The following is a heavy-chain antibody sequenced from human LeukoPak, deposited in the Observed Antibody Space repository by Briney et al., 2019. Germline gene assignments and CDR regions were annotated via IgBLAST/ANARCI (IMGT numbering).Heavy chain of an antibody. Sequence: ASVKVSCKASGYTFTSYGISWVRQAPGQGLEWMGWISAYNGNTNYAQKLQGRVTMTTDTSTSTAYMEPRSLRSDDTAVYYCARESPKDYYGSGSYQGPWGQGTLVTVSS. CDR3: ARESPKDYYGSGSYQGP. CDR2: ISAYNGNT. CDR1: GYTFTSYG. V-gene: IGHV1-18*01. J-gene: IGHJ5*02. D-gene: IGHD3-10*01.